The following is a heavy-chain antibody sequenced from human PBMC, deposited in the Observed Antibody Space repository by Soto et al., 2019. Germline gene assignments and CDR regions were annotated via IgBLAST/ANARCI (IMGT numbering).Heavy chain of an antibody. D-gene: IGHD3-9*01. CDR3: AKGPKNYDILTVYDY. CDR1: GFTFSSYA. Sequence: GGSLRLSCAASGFTFSSYAMSWVRQAPGKGLEWVSVISGSGGSTYYVDSVKGRFTISRDNSKNTLYLQMNSLRAEDTGVYYCAKGPKNYDILTVYDYWGQGTLVTVSS. CDR2: ISGSGGST. V-gene: IGHV3-23*01. J-gene: IGHJ4*02.